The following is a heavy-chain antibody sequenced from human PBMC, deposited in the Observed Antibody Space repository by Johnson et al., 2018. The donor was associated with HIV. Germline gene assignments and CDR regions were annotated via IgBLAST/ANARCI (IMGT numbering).Heavy chain of an antibody. CDR3: AKDISIVGRTGNAFDI. Sequence: QVQLVESGGGVVQPGRSLRLSCAASGFTFSSYGMHWVRQAPGKGLEWVAVIYSGGSTYYADSVKGRFTISRDNSKNSLYLQMNSLRAEDTALYYCAKDISIVGRTGNAFDIWGPGTMVAVSS. CDR1: GFTFSSYG. D-gene: IGHD1-26*01. V-gene: IGHV3-NL1*01. J-gene: IGHJ3*02. CDR2: IYSGGST.